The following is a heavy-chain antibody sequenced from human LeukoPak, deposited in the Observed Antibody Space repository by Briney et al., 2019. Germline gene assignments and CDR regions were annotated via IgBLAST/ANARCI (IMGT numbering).Heavy chain of an antibody. CDR2: ISGSGDNT. J-gene: IGHJ6*03. V-gene: IGHV3-23*01. D-gene: IGHD3-3*01. CDR3: AKDLRGSGRFMDV. CDR1: GFTFCSYD. Sequence: GGSLRLSCAASGFTFCSYDMSWVRQAPGKGLEWVSAISGSGDNTYYADSVKGRFTISRDNSKNTLYLQMNSLRAEDTAVYYCAKDLRGSGRFMDVWGKGTTVTVSS.